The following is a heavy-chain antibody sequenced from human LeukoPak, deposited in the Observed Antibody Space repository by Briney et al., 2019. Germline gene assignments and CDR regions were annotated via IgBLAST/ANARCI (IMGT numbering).Heavy chain of an antibody. CDR3: ARPRGYSYGPTLDY. CDR2: ISYDGSNK. D-gene: IGHD5-18*01. J-gene: IGHJ4*02. Sequence: GGSLRLSCAASGFTFSSYAMRWVRQAPGKGLEWVAVISYDGSNKYYADSVKGRFTISRDNSKNTLYLQMNSLRAEDTAVYYCARPRGYSYGPTLDYWGQGTLVTVSS. CDR1: GFTFSSYA. V-gene: IGHV3-30-3*01.